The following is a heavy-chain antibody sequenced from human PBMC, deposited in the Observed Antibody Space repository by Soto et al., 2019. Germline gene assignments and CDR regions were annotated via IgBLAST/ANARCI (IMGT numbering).Heavy chain of an antibody. CDR3: ARDSGVSKGRLSGRGMDV. D-gene: IGHD7-27*01. CDR1: GDSVSSNSSA. Sequence: SQTLSLTCAISGDSVSSNSSAWNWIRQSPSRGLEWLGRTYYRSKWYNDYAVSVKSRITINPDTSKNQFSLQLNSVTPEDTAVYYCARDSGVSKGRLSGRGMDVWGQGTTVTVS. CDR2: TYYRSKWYN. J-gene: IGHJ6*02. V-gene: IGHV6-1*01.